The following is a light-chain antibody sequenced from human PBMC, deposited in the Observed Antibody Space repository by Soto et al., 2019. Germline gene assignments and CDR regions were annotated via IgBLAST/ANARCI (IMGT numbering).Light chain of an antibody. J-gene: IGKJ1*01. CDR3: QQYNTYSWT. CDR1: QSLYDW. V-gene: IGKV1-5*03. Sequence: DIQMTQSPSTLSASVGDRVTITCRASQSLYDWLAWYQQKPGKAPKLLIYKASNLESGVPSRFSGTGFGTEFPLTISSLQPDDFASYYCQQYNTYSWTFGQGTKVEIK. CDR2: KAS.